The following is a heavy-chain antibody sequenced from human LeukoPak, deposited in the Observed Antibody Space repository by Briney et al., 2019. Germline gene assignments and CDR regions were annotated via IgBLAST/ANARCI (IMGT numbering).Heavy chain of an antibody. Sequence: ASVKVSCKASGYTFTGYYMHWVRQAPGQGLEWMGWINPNSGGTNYAQKFQGRVTMTRDTSISTAYMELSRLRSDDTAVYYCARDAVGAQESFFDYWGQGTLVTVSS. D-gene: IGHD1-26*01. CDR1: GYTFTGYY. V-gene: IGHV1-2*02. CDR3: ARDAVGAQESFFDY. J-gene: IGHJ4*02. CDR2: INPNSGGT.